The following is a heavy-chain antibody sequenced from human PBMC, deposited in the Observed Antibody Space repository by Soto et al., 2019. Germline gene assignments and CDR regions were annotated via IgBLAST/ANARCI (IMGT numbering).Heavy chain of an antibody. Sequence: PSETLSLTCTVSGGSISSSSYYWGWIRQPPGKGLEWIGSIYYSGSTYYNPSLKSRVTISVDTSKNQFSLKLSSVTAADTAVYYCARGSVIPGIAAAGRVYWGQGTLVTVSS. CDR1: GGSISSSSYY. CDR2: IYYSGST. J-gene: IGHJ4*02. V-gene: IGHV4-39*01. D-gene: IGHD6-13*01. CDR3: ARGSVIPGIAAAGRVY.